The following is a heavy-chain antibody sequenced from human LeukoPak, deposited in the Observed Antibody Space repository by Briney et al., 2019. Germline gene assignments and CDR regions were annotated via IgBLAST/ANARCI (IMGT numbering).Heavy chain of an antibody. D-gene: IGHD3-3*01. Sequence: PGRSLRLSCAASGFTFSSYWMSWVCQAPGKGLEWVAHIKQDGSEKYYVDSVKGRFTISRDNAKNSLYLQMNSLRAEDTAVYYCARDWGDYDFWSGYFDYWGQGTLVTVSS. CDR2: IKQDGSEK. J-gene: IGHJ4*02. V-gene: IGHV3-7*01. CDR1: GFTFSSYW. CDR3: ARDWGDYDFWSGYFDY.